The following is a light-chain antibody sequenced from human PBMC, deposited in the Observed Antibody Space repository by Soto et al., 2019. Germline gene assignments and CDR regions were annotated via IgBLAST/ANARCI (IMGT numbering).Light chain of an antibody. V-gene: IGLV1-51*01. CDR2: DNY. CDR1: NSNIGNNY. J-gene: IGLJ2*01. CDR3: AAWDNSLSGVI. Sequence: QSVLTQPPSVSAAPGQKVTISCSGSNSNIGNNYVSWYQQVPGAAPKLVIYDNYKRPSGVPDRFSASKSGTSATLGITGLQTGDEAVYYCAAWDNSLSGVILGGGTKLTVL.